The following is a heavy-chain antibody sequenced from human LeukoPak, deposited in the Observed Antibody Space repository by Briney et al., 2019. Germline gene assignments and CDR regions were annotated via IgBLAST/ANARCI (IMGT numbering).Heavy chain of an antibody. D-gene: IGHD2-2*02. CDR2: IKEDGSEK. V-gene: IGHV3-7*01. J-gene: IGHJ6*03. Sequence: GGSLRLSCAASGFTFSRYWMSWVRQAPGKGLEWVANIKEDGSEKYSVDSVRGRFTVYRDNAEHSLYLQMNSVRAEDTAVYYCARGGIHIPPYYYYYMDVWGRGTTVTVSS. CDR1: GFTFSRYW. CDR3: ARGGIHIPPYYYYYMDV.